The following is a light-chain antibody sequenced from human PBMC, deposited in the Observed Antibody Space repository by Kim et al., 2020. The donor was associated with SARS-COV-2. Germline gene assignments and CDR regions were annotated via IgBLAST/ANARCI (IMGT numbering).Light chain of an antibody. CDR2: QDS. J-gene: IGLJ2*01. V-gene: IGLV3-1*01. CDR3: QAWDSSTGVV. Sequence: YELTQPPSLSVSPGQTASITCSGDKLGDKYACWYQQKPGQSPVLVIYQDSKRPSGIPERFSGSNSGNTATLTISGTQAMDEADYYCQAWDSSTGVVFGGGTQLTGL. CDR1: KLGDKY.